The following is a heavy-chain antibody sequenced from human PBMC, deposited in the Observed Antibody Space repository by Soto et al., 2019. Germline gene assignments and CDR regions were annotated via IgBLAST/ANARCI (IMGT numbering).Heavy chain of an antibody. V-gene: IGHV4-31*03. CDR2: IYSTGST. J-gene: IGHJ5*02. CDR3: AAQGALESRYFYALFA. CDR1: AGSVTSDPYY. Sequence: QVQLQQSGPGLVKPSETLSLTCTVPAGSVTSDPYYWTWVRRRPGQGLEWIGYIYSTGSTYYSPSLRSRVSISRDTPKNQFSVRVTSVTAADTAVYYCAAQGALESRYFYALFAWGQGTLVTVSS. D-gene: IGHD2-2*01.